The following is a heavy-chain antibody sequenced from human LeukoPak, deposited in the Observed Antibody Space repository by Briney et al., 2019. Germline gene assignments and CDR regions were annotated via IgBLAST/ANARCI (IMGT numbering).Heavy chain of an antibody. CDR3: ARDRYDILTGYYQYAFDI. CDR1: GGTFSSYA. D-gene: IGHD3-9*01. CDR2: IIPIFGTA. J-gene: IGHJ3*02. V-gene: IGHV1-69*06. Sequence: SVKVSCKASGGTFSSYAISWVRQAPGQGLEWMGGIIPIFGTANYAQKFQGRVTITADKSTSTAYMELSSLRSEDTAVYYCARDRYDILTGYYQYAFDIWGQGTMVTVSS.